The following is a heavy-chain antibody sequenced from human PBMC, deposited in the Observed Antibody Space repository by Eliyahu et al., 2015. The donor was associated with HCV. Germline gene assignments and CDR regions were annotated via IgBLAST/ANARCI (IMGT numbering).Heavy chain of an antibody. D-gene: IGHD3-16*02. V-gene: IGHV1-2*02. Sequence: QVLLVQSGADVKTPGASVKVSCKASGSTFTAXYMPWVRQAPGQGLEWMAXDNPNTGGTTSAQKFRGRVTMTRDTSISTAYMELSGLTSDDTAVYYCARQYYYDSYSYPYYSGLDVWGQGTTVTVSS. J-gene: IGHJ6*02. CDR2: DNPNTGGT. CDR1: GSTFTAXY. CDR3: ARQYYYDSYSYPYYSGLDV.